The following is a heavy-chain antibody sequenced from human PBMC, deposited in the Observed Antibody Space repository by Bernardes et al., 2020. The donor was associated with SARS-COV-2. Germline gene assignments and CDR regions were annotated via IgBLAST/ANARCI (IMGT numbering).Heavy chain of an antibody. CDR2: ISTDGSIT. CDR3: AAGVAGDY. CDR1: GFTFSHYW. J-gene: IGHJ4*02. D-gene: IGHD2-21*01. V-gene: IGHV3-74*01. Sequence: GGSLRLSCTVSGFTFSHYWMLWVRQAPGKGLICVSRISTDGSITDYADSVKGRFTISRDNAKNTLYLQMNSLRAEDTAVYYCAAGVAGDYWGQGTLITVSS.